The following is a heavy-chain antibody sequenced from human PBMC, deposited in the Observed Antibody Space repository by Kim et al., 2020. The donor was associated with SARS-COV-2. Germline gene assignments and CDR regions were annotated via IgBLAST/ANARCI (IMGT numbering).Heavy chain of an antibody. CDR2: ISGDGGST. V-gene: IGHV3-43*02. D-gene: IGHD5-12*01. Sequence: GGSLRLSCAASGFTFDDYAMHWVRQAPGKGLEWVSLISGDGGSTYYADSVKGRFTISRDNSKNSLYLQMNSLRTEDTALYYCAKDINPRYGRWLQDSNAFDIWGQGTMVTVSS. CDR3: AKDINPRYGRWLQDSNAFDI. CDR1: GFTFDDYA. J-gene: IGHJ3*02.